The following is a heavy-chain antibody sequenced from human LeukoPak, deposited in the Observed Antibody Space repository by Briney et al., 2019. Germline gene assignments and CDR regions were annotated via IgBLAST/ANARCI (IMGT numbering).Heavy chain of an antibody. CDR2: IKQDGSEK. D-gene: IGHD4-17*01. V-gene: IGHV3-7*01. CDR1: GFIFSSYW. Sequence: TGGSLRLSCAASGFIFSSYWMSWVRQAPGKGLEWVANIKQDGSEKYYVDSVKGRFTISRDNAKNSLYLQMNSLRAEDTAVYYCARDYYGDYFWGQGTLVTVSS. J-gene: IGHJ4*02. CDR3: ARDYYGDYF.